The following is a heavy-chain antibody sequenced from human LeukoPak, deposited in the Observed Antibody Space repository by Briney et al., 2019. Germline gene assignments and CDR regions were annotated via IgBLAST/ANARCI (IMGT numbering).Heavy chain of an antibody. CDR1: SVSVSSSSYY. D-gene: IGHD3-10*01. J-gene: IGHJ4*02. Sequence: KPSETLSLTCTVSSVSVSSSSYYWGGIRQPPGKGLEWIGTIYYSGSTYYNPSLKSRVTISVDTSNNQFSLNLNSVTAVDTAVYYCAGAPGFGGSPDFWGQGTLVTVSS. V-gene: IGHV4-39*01. CDR3: AGAPGFGGSPDF. CDR2: IYYSGST.